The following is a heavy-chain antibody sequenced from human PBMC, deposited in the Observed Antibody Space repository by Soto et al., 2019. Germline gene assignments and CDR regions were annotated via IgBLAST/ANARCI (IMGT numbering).Heavy chain of an antibody. CDR3: ARVSVTIFGVVMGHYYYAMDV. D-gene: IGHD3-3*01. CDR1: GGSFSDYH. Sequence: SETLSLTCAVYGGSFSDYHWSWIRQPPGKGLEWIGEINHGGSTKYNPSLKSRVTISKDTSKKQVSLKLTSVTAADTAVYYCARVSVTIFGVVMGHYYYAMDVWGQGTTVTVSS. V-gene: IGHV4-34*01. CDR2: INHGGST. J-gene: IGHJ6*02.